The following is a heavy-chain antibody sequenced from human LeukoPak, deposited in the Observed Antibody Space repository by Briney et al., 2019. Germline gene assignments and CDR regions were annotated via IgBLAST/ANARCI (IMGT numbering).Heavy chain of an antibody. CDR3: ARGGKNYGDYLYYFDY. CDR1: GGSISSGDYY. CDR2: IYHSGST. Sequence: PSETLSLTCTVSGGSISSGDYYWSWIRQPPGKGLEWIGYIYHSGSTYYNPSLKSRVTISVDRSKNQFSLKLSSVTAADTAVYYCARGGKNYGDYLYYFDYWGHGTLVTVSS. V-gene: IGHV4-30-2*01. D-gene: IGHD4-17*01. J-gene: IGHJ4*01.